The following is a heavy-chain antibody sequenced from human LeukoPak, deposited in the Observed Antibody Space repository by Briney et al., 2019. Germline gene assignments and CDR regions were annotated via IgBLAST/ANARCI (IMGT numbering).Heavy chain of an antibody. J-gene: IGHJ4*02. CDR2: IGDTGNT. V-gene: IGHV3-23*01. D-gene: IGHD3-22*01. Sequence: GGSLRLSCAASGFPFSSYVMGWVRQAPGKGLEWVSTIGDTGNTYYADSVRGRFTISRDNSKNTLYLQMISLRAEDTAVYYCAKSRRTFYYDSSGYYGDWGQGTLVTVSS. CDR1: GFPFSSYV. CDR3: AKSRRTFYYDSSGYYGD.